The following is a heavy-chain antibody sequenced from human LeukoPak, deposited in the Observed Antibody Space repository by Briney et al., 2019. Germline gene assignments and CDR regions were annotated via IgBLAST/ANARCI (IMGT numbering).Heavy chain of an antibody. D-gene: IGHD3-3*02. J-gene: IGHJ4*02. Sequence: GGSLRLSCAASGFTFNSHGMTWARQAPGKGLEWVSAICGGGGGNTYYAESVKGRFTISRDNSKNTLYLHMDSLRAEDTAKYYCAKLASLFGVVTPSTYYFDYWGQGTLVTVSS. CDR1: GFTFNSHG. V-gene: IGHV3-23*01. CDR3: AKLASLFGVVTPSTYYFDY. CDR2: ICGGGGGNT.